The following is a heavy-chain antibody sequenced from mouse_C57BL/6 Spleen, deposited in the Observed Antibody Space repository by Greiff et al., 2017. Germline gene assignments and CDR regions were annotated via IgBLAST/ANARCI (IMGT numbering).Heavy chain of an antibody. CDR3: TTNGYVHVGY. V-gene: IGHV14-1*01. J-gene: IGHJ2*01. Sequence: VQLKESGAELVRPGASVKLSCTASGFNIKDYYMHWVKQRPEQGLEWIGRIDPEDGDTEYAAKFKGKATMTADTSSNTAYMQLSSLTSEDTAVYYCTTNGYVHVGYWGQGTTLTVSS. CDR1: GFNIKDYY. D-gene: IGHD2-2*01. CDR2: IDPEDGDT.